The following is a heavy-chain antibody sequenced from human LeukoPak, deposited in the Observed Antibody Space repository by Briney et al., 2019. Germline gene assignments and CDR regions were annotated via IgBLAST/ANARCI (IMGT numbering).Heavy chain of an antibody. CDR2: ITNTI. CDR1: VFTFSSYS. V-gene: IGHV3-48*01. J-gene: IGHJ3*02. CDR3: VRDNRYAFDI. Sequence: TGGSLRLSCAASVFTFSSYSMNWVRQAPGKGLEWIAYITNTIHYADSVKGRFTISRDNARNSLYLQMNSLRAVDTAVYYCVRDNRYAFDIWGQGTMVTVSS.